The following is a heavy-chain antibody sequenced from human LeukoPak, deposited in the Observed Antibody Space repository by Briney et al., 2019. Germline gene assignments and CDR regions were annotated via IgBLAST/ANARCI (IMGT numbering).Heavy chain of an antibody. D-gene: IGHD4-17*01. CDR2: ISAYNGNT. J-gene: IGHJ4*02. Sequence: ASVKVSCKASGGTFSSYGISWVRQAPGQGLEWMGWISAYNGNTNYAQKLQGRVTMTTDTSTSTAYMELRSLRSDDTAVYYCAITVTGYYFDYWGQGTLVTVSS. CDR1: GGTFSSYG. V-gene: IGHV1-18*01. CDR3: AITVTGYYFDY.